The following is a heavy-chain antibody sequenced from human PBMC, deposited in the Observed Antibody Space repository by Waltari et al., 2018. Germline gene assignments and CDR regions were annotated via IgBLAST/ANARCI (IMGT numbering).Heavy chain of an antibody. V-gene: IGHV3-21*01. CDR2: ISSSSSYL. J-gene: IGHJ4*02. CDR1: GFTFSSYS. CDR3: ARAGGIAARQGYYFDY. D-gene: IGHD6-6*01. Sequence: EVQLVESGGGLVKPGGSLRLSCAASGFTFSSYSMNWVRQAPGKGLEWVSSISSSSSYLYYADSVKGRFTISRDNAKNSLYLQMNSLRAEDTAVYYCARAGGIAARQGYYFDYWGQGTLVTVSS.